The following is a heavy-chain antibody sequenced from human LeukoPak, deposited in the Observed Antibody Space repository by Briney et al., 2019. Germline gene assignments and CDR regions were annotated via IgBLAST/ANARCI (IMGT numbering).Heavy chain of an antibody. D-gene: IGHD3-22*01. V-gene: IGHV3-21*01. J-gene: IGHJ6*03. CDR1: GFTFSSYS. Sequence: GGSLRLSCAASGFTFSSYSMNWVRQAPGKGLEWVSSISSSSSYIYYADSVKGRFTISRDNSKNTLYLQMNSLRAEDTAVYYCARGIEVGSGYMDVWGKGTTVTISS. CDR3: ARGIEVGSGYMDV. CDR2: ISSSSSYI.